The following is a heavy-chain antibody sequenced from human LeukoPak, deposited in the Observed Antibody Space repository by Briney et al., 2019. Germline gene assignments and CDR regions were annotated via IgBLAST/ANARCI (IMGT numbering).Heavy chain of an antibody. Sequence: GGSLRLSCAASGFSLSNCGMSWVRQSPGKGLEWVSYSSTSSGVTYYADSVKGRFTISRDNAKNSLSLQMNSLRAEDTAVYYCAKGMPDMAYFDCWGQGTLVTVSS. V-gene: IGHV3-48*01. CDR1: GFSLSNCG. D-gene: IGHD5-18*01. CDR2: SSTSSGVT. CDR3: AKGMPDMAYFDC. J-gene: IGHJ4*02.